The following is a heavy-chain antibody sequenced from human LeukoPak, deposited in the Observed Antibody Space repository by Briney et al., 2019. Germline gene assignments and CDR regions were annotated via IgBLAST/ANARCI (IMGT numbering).Heavy chain of an antibody. CDR3: ARDQYDTWSRRGNFDS. CDR1: GFTFRNYW. D-gene: IGHD3-3*01. J-gene: IGHJ4*02. Sequence: GGSLRLSCVASGFTFRNYWMSWVRQAPGKGLEWVANIKLDGSEKNYVDSVKGRFTISRDNTKNSLYLQMNSLRAEDTAVFYCARDQYDTWSRRGNFDSWGQGTLVIVSS. CDR2: IKLDGSEK. V-gene: IGHV3-7*03.